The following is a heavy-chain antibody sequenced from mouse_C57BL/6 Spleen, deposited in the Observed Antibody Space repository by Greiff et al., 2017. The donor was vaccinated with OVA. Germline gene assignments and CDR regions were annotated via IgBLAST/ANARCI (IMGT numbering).Heavy chain of an antibody. Sequence: VQLQQSGAELVKPGASVKISCKASGYTFTDYYINWVKQRPGQGLEWIGKIGPGSGSTYYNEKFKGKATLTADKSSSTAYMQLSSLTSEDSAVYFCASPGYYGSSYEYFDVWGTGTTVTVSS. CDR2: IGPGSGST. V-gene: IGHV1-77*01. CDR3: ASPGYYGSSYEYFDV. CDR1: GYTFTDYY. D-gene: IGHD1-1*01. J-gene: IGHJ1*03.